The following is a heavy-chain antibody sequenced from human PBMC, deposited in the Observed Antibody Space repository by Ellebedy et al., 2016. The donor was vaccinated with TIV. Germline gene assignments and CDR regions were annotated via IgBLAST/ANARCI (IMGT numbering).Heavy chain of an antibody. CDR3: ARAIYGASYL. CDR2: INEDGTKK. D-gene: IGHD4-17*01. J-gene: IGHJ2*01. Sequence: GESLKISCTASGFTLNNYWMTWVRQAPGKGLEWVANINEDGTKKHYVDSVKGRFTISRDNAGNSLYLQMNSLGAEDTAVYCCARAIYGASYLWGRGTLVIVSS. V-gene: IGHV3-7*01. CDR1: GFTLNNYW.